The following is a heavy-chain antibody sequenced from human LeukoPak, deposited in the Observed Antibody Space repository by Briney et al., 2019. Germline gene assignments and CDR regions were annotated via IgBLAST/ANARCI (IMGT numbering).Heavy chain of an antibody. CDR3: ARDLGSSGRAFDI. D-gene: IGHD6-19*01. CDR2: ISSSSSYI. J-gene: IGHJ3*02. CDR1: GFTFSSDS. V-gene: IGHV3-21*01. Sequence: AGGSLRLSCAASGFTFSSDSMNWVRQAPGKGLEWVSSISSSSSYIYYADSVKGRFTISRDNAKNSLYLQMNSLRAEDTAVYYCARDLGSSGRAFDIWGQGTMVTVSS.